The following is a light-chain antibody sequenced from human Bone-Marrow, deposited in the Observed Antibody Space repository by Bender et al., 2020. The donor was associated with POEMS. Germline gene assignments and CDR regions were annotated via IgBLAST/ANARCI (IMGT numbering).Light chain of an antibody. CDR2: GNS. Sequence: QSVLTQPPSASGTPGQRVTISCSGSSSNIGSKSVNWYQQLPGTAPKLLIYGNSQRASGVPDRFSGSKSGTSASLAISGLRSEDEADYYCAAWDDSLNGGVFGGGTKLTVL. CDR1: SSNIGSKS. V-gene: IGLV1-44*01. J-gene: IGLJ3*02. CDR3: AAWDDSLNGGV.